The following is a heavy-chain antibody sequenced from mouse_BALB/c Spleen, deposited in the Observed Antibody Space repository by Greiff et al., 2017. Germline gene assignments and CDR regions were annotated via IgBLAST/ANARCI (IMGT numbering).Heavy chain of an antibody. J-gene: IGHJ3*01. D-gene: IGHD2-2*01. CDR2: ISYSGST. V-gene: IGHV3-2*02. Sequence: EVQLQESGPGLVKPSQSLSLTCTVTGYSITSDYAWNWLRQFPGNKLEWMGYISYSGSTSYNPSLKSRISITRDTSKNQFFLQLNSVTTEDTATYYCARGGGYDGFADWGQGTLVTVSA. CDR1: GYSITSDYA. CDR3: ARGGGYDGFAD.